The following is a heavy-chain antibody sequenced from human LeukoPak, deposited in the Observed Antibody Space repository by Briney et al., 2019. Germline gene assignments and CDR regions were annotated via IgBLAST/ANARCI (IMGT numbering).Heavy chain of an antibody. CDR1: GFTFSSYW. CDR2: SNSDGSST. Sequence: PGGSLRLSCAASGFTFSSYWMHWVRQAPGKGLVWVSRSNSDGSSTNYADSVKGRFTISRDNAKNTLYLQMNSLRAEDRAVYYCARGGDYPFDYWGQGTLVTVSS. V-gene: IGHV3-74*01. D-gene: IGHD4-17*01. J-gene: IGHJ4*02. CDR3: ARGGDYPFDY.